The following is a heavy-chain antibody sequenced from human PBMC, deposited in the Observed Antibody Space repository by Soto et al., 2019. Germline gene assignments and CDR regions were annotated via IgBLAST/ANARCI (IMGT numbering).Heavy chain of an antibody. V-gene: IGHV4-31*03. D-gene: IGHD4-4*01. CDR1: GASISSGDYY. J-gene: IGHJ4*02. CDR2: IYYSGST. CDR3: ARFPLQASFDY. Sequence: QVQLQESGPGLVKPSQTLSLTCTVSGASISSGDYYWSWIRQHPVKGLEWIGYIYYSGSTYYNPSLKSRVTISVDTSTNQCSLKLSYVTAADTDVYYCARFPLQASFDYWGQGTLVTVSS.